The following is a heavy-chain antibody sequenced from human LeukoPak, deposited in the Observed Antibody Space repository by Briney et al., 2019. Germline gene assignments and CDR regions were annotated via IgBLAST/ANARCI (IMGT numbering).Heavy chain of an antibody. J-gene: IGHJ4*02. CDR2: INQDGSEE. CDR1: GFTFSNYW. V-gene: IGHV3-7*01. Sequence: GGSLRLSCAASGFTFSNYWMTWVRQAPGKGLEWVAHINQDGSEEHYMDSAKARFTISRDNAKNSLSLQMNSLGAEDTAVYYCGRDGGVSGYDSLDYWGQGTLVTVSS. D-gene: IGHD5-12*01. CDR3: GRDGGVSGYDSLDY.